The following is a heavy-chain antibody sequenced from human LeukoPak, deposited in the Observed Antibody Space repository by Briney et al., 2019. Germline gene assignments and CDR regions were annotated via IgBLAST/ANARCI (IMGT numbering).Heavy chain of an antibody. CDR2: IYYSGST. V-gene: IGHV4-59*01. CDR1: GGSISSYY. J-gene: IGHJ4*02. Sequence: SETLSLTCTVSGGSISSYYWSWIRQPPGKGLEWIGYIYYSGSTNYIPSLKSRVTISVDTSKNQFSLKLNSVTAADTAVYYCAGGPSCSSTSCPLDYWGQGTLVTVSS. CDR3: AGGPSCSSTSCPLDY. D-gene: IGHD2-2*01.